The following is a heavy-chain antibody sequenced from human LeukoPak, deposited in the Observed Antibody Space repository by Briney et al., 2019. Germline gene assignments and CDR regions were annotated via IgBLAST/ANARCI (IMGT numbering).Heavy chain of an antibody. D-gene: IGHD3-22*01. V-gene: IGHV4-59*01. CDR1: GGSFSGYY. CDR2: IYYSGST. Sequence: SETLSLTCAVYGGSFSGYYWSWIRQPPGKGLEWIGYIYYSGSTNYNPSLKSRVTISVDTSKNQFSLKLSSVTAADTAVYYCARIGVYDSSGYGENWFDPWGQGTLVTVSS. J-gene: IGHJ5*02. CDR3: ARIGVYDSSGYGENWFDP.